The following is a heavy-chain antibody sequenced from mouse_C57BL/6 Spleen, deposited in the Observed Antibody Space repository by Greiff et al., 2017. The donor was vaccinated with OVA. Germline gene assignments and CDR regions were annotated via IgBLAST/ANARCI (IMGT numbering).Heavy chain of an antibody. CDR2: IHPNSGST. D-gene: IGHD2-3*01. V-gene: IGHV1-64*01. CDR3: AREGDGYYENYYAMDY. Sequence: QVQLQQPGAELVKPGASVKLSCKASGYTFTSYWMHWVKQRPGQGLEWIGMIHPNSGSTNYNEKFKSKATLTVDKSSSTAYMQLSSLTSEDSAVYYCAREGDGYYENYYAMDYWGQGTSVTVSS. J-gene: IGHJ4*01. CDR1: GYTFTSYW.